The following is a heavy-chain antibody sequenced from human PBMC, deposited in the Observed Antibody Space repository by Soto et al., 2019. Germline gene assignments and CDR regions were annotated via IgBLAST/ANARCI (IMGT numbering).Heavy chain of an antibody. Sequence: SETLSLTCTVSGGSISSGDYYWSWIRQPPGKGLEWIGYIYYSGSTYYNPSLKSRVTISVDTSKNQFSLKLSSVTAADTAVYYCATLPLSVVGITGTTSDFWGQGTTVTVSS. V-gene: IGHV4-30-4*01. CDR2: IYYSGST. CDR1: GGSISSGDYY. CDR3: ATLPLSVVGITGTTSDF. J-gene: IGHJ6*02. D-gene: IGHD1-7*01.